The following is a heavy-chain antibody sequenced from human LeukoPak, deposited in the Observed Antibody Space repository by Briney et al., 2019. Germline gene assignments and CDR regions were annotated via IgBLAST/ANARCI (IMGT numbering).Heavy chain of an antibody. CDR3: ARSARDCSGGSCFSDY. Sequence: ASVKVSCKASGYTFTGYYMHWVRQAPGLGLEWMGVINPSGGNTGYAQKFQGRVSMTRDTSTSTVYMELSSLRSEDTAVYYCARSARDCSGGSCFSDYWGQGTLVTVSS. J-gene: IGHJ4*02. D-gene: IGHD2-15*01. CDR1: GYTFTGYY. CDR2: INPSGGNT. V-gene: IGHV1-46*01.